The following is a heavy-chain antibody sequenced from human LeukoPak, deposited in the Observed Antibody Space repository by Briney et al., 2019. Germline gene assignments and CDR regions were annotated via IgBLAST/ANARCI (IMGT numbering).Heavy chain of an antibody. Sequence: GGSLRLSCAASGFTFSSYGMHWVRQAPGKGLEWVAVIWYDGSNKYYADSVKGRFTISRDNSKNTLYLQMNSLRAEDTAVCYCARILGDYYDSSGSYFDYWGQGTLVTVSS. J-gene: IGHJ4*02. V-gene: IGHV3-33*01. CDR1: GFTFSSYG. CDR3: ARILGDYYDSSGSYFDY. D-gene: IGHD3-22*01. CDR2: IWYDGSNK.